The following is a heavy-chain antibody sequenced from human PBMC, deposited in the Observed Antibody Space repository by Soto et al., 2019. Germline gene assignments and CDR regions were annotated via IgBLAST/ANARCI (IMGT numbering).Heavy chain of an antibody. CDR1: GGTFSSYT. V-gene: IGHV1-69*02. D-gene: IGHD4-17*01. J-gene: IGHJ3*02. CDR2: IIPILGIA. Sequence: QVQLVQSGAEVKKPGSSVKVSCKASGGTFSSYTISWVRQAPGQGLEWMGRIIPILGIANYAQKFQGRVTITADKSTSTAYMELSSLRSEDTAVYYCARLRDDYSDYERGSGAFDIWGQGTMVTVSS. CDR3: ARLRDDYSDYERGSGAFDI.